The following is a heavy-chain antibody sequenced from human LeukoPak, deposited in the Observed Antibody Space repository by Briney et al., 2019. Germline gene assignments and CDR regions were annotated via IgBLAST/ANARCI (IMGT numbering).Heavy chain of an antibody. D-gene: IGHD4-23*01. V-gene: IGHV1-2*02. Sequence: GASVKVSFKASGYTFTGYYIHWVRQAPGRGPEWMGWINPNSGGINYAQKFQGRVTMTRDTSISTAYMELSRLRSDDTAVYYCARADGDYGGNYGCWGQGTLVTVSS. CDR3: ARADGDYGGNYGC. CDR2: INPNSGGI. CDR1: GYTFTGYY. J-gene: IGHJ4*02.